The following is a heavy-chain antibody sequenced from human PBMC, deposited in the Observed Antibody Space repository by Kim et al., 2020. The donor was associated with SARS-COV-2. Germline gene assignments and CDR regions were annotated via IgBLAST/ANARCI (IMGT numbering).Heavy chain of an antibody. CDR3: ADRSSGWIKTKTPVGY. D-gene: IGHD6-19*01. CDR2: ISGSGGST. Sequence: GGSLRLSCAASGFTFSSYAMSWVRQAPGKGLEWVSAISGSGGSTYYADSVKGRFTISRDNSKNTLYLQMNSLRAEDTAVYYCADRSSGWIKTKTPVGYWVQGTLVTVSS. J-gene: IGHJ4*02. V-gene: IGHV3-23*01. CDR1: GFTFSSYA.